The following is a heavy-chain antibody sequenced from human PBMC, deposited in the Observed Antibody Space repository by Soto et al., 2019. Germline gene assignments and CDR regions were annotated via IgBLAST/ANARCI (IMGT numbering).Heavy chain of an antibody. D-gene: IGHD5-12*01. J-gene: IGHJ4*02. CDR2: VRGNGDPP. CDR1: GFTFSSYA. Sequence: PGGSLRLSCSASGFTFSSYAMHWVRQAPGKRLEYVSGVRGNGDPPFYADSVKGRFTISRDNSKNTLYLQMSGLSADDTAVYYCVKSRGGNNFDFFDWGQGALVTVSS. V-gene: IGHV3-64D*06. CDR3: VKSRGGNNFDFFD.